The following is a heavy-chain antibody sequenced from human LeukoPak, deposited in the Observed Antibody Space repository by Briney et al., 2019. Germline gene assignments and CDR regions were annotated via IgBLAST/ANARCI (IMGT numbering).Heavy chain of an antibody. CDR2: IKQDGSEK. D-gene: IGHD6-13*01. Sequence: GGSLRLSCAASGFTFSNYWTSWVRQAPGKGLEWVANIKQDGSEKYYEDSVEGRSTISRDNARNSLYLQMNSLRAEDTAVYYCARDESRQLVRGFDYWGQGTLVTVSS. J-gene: IGHJ4*02. CDR3: ARDESRQLVRGFDY. CDR1: GFTFSNYW. V-gene: IGHV3-7*04.